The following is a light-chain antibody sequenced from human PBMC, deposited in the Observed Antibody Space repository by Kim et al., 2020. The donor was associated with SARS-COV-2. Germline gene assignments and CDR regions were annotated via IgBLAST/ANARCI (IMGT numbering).Light chain of an antibody. CDR2: RDG. J-gene: IGLJ3*02. V-gene: IGLV3-9*01. CDR1: NIGSRR. CDR3: QVWDSNTSWV. Sequence: SYELTQPLSVSVALGQTASITCGGNNIGSRRVHWYQLKPGQAPVLVLYRDGNRPSGIPERFSGSKSGNTATLTITRTQGDAEADYFCQVWDSNTSWVFGG.